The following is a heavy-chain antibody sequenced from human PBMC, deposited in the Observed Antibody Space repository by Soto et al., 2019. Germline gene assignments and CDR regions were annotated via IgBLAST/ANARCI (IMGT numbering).Heavy chain of an antibody. CDR2: IYPGDSDA. J-gene: IGHJ4*02. CDR1: GCTFSKYW. D-gene: IGHD3-10*01. CDR3: ARQGGEYNTMSDY. Sequence: GESLKISCKGSGCTFSKYWIGWVRQTPGKGLEWMGMIYPGDSDARYSPSFEGQVTFSADKSISTAYLQWSSLKASDTAIYYCARQGGEYNTMSDYWGQGTLVTVPS. V-gene: IGHV5-51*01.